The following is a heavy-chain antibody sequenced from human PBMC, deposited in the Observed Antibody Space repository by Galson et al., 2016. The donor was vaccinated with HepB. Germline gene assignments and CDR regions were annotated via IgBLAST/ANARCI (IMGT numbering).Heavy chain of an antibody. D-gene: IGHD2-2*01. CDR1: GFTVSSNY. CDR3: AAFWPAATVWYSDL. J-gene: IGHJ2*01. CDR2: ITATSTFI. V-gene: IGHV3-21*01. Sequence: SLRLSCAASGFTVSSNYMSWVRQAPGKGLEWVSSITATSTFIHYADSVKGRFTISRDNAQNSLFLQMNSLRAEDTAVYYCAAFWPAATVWYSDLWGRGTLVTVSS.